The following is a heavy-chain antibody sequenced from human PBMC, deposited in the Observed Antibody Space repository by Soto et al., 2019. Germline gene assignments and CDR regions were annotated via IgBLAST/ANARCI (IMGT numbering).Heavy chain of an antibody. J-gene: IGHJ4*02. CDR1: GFTFSTYA. Sequence: PGGSQRLSCAGSGFTFSTYAMSWVRQAPGKGLEWVSGIGASGAGTYYTDSVKGRFTISRDNSKNTLYLQMNSLRVEDTAVYYCALRKTGSYFDYWGQGTLVTVSS. CDR3: ALRKTGSYFDY. D-gene: IGHD1-26*01. V-gene: IGHV3-23*01. CDR2: IGASGAGT.